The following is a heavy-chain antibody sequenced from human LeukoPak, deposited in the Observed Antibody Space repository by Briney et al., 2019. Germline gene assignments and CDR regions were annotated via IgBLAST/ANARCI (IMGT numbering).Heavy chain of an antibody. J-gene: IGHJ4*02. D-gene: IGHD5-12*01. CDR2: ISGSGGST. CDR3: ALWATNFDY. CDR1: RFTFSSDA. Sequence: GGSLRLSCGASRFTFSSDAMSWVRQAPGKGLEWVSAISGSGGSTYYADSVKGRFTISRDNSKNTLYLQMNSLRAEDTAVYYCALWATNFDYWGQGTLVTVSS. V-gene: IGHV3-23*01.